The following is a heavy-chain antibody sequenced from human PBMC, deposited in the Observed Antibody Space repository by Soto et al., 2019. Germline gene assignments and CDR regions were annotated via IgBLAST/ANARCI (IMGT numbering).Heavy chain of an antibody. Sequence: SGKVSCKAYGGKVSSYAISWVLQAPGQGLEWMGGIIPIFGTANYAQKFQGRVTITADESTSTAYMELSSLRSEDTAVYYCARDLAVEILGVSYGMDVWGQGTTVTVSS. V-gene: IGHV1-69*13. CDR2: IIPIFGTA. J-gene: IGHJ6*02. CDR3: ARDLAVEILGVSYGMDV. D-gene: IGHD3-16*01. CDR1: GGKVSSYA.